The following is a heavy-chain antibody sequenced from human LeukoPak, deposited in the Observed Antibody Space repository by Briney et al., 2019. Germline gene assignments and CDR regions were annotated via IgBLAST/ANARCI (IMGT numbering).Heavy chain of an antibody. CDR3: ARDRYYGSD. Sequence: PGGSLRLSCAASGFIFSNYWMHWVRQAPGKGLVWVSRISNDESSTYYADSVQGRFIISRDNAKNTLYLQMNSLRAEDTAVYYCARDRYYGSDWGQGTLVTVSS. CDR1: GFIFSNYW. D-gene: IGHD3-10*01. CDR2: ISNDESST. J-gene: IGHJ4*02. V-gene: IGHV3-74*01.